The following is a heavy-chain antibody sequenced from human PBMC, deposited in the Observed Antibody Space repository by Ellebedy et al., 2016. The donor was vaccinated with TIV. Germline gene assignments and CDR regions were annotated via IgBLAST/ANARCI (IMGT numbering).Heavy chain of an antibody. Sequence: ASVKVSXXVSGYTLTELSMHWVRQAPGKGLEWMGGFDPEDGETIYAQKFQGRVTITRDTSASTAYMELSSLRSEDTAVYYCARRRPGRKRINWFDPWGQGTLVTVSS. J-gene: IGHJ5*02. V-gene: IGHV1-24*01. CDR3: ARRRPGRKRINWFDP. CDR1: GYTLTELS. CDR2: FDPEDGET. D-gene: IGHD2/OR15-2a*01.